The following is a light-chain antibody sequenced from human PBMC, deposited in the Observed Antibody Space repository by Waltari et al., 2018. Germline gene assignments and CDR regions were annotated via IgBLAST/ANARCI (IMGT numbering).Light chain of an antibody. Sequence: DIQMTQSPSSVSAFVGDTVTITCRASQDISTWLTWYQQKPGKAPKLLIFAASSLQRGVPSRFSGSGSGTDFTLTITSLQPEDFATYYCQQANSFPYTFGPGTKVEI. CDR1: QDISTW. V-gene: IGKV1D-12*01. J-gene: IGKJ2*01. CDR3: QQANSFPYT. CDR2: AAS.